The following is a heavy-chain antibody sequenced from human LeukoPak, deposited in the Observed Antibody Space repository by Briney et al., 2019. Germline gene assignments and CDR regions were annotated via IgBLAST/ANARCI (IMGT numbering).Heavy chain of an antibody. CDR2: ISWNSGSI. J-gene: IGHJ4*02. Sequence: PGGSLRLSCAASESTFDDYAMHWVRQTPGKGLEWDSGISWNSGSIGYADSVKVRFTISRDNAKNSLYLQMNSLRAEDMALYYCAKDTAPYYYDSSGTFDYWGQGTLVTVSS. D-gene: IGHD3-22*01. CDR3: AKDTAPYYYDSSGTFDY. V-gene: IGHV3-9*03. CDR1: ESTFDDYA.